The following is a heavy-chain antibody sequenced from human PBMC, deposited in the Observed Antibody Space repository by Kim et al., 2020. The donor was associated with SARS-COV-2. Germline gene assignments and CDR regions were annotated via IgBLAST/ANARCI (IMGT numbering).Heavy chain of an antibody. D-gene: IGHD6-25*01. CDR2: IQTKAKSYTT. CDR1: GFTFSDHH. J-gene: IGHJ4*02. CDR3: TRPPRRGSGDDH. V-gene: IGHV3-72*01. Sequence: GGSLRLSCEASGFTFSDHHMDWVRQAPGKGLEWVGRIQTKAKSYTTEYAASVKGRFTISRDDSKNSLYLQMHSLKSEDTAVYYCTRPPRRGSGDDHWGQGTLVTVSS.